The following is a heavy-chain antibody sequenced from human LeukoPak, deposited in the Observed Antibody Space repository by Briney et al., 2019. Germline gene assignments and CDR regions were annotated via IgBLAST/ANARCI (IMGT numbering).Heavy chain of an antibody. V-gene: IGHV3-23*01. CDR1: GFTFSSYA. J-gene: IGHJ4*02. CDR2: LSGSGGST. D-gene: IGHD3-3*01. Sequence: PGGSLRLSCAASGFTFSSYAMSWVRQAPGKGLEWVSTLSGSGGSTYYADSVKGRFTISRDNSKNTLYLQMNSLRAEDTAVDYCAKDLTIFGVVLIVLEDDYWGQGTLVTVSS. CDR3: AKDLTIFGVVLIVLEDDY.